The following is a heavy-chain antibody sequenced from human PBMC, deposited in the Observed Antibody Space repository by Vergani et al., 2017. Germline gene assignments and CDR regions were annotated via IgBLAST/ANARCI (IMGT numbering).Heavy chain of an antibody. CDR1: GYIFTDYA. Sequence: QVQLVQCGAEVKKPGASVKVSCKASGYIFTDYAMHWVRQAPGQRLEWMGWSNADNGNTKYSQEFQDRVTITRDTSASTAYMELSSLRSEDMAVYYCARGSTNWDYFDYWGQGTLVTVSS. CDR2: SNADNGNT. D-gene: IGHD1-26*01. V-gene: IGHV1-3*02. J-gene: IGHJ4*02. CDR3: ARGSTNWDYFDY.